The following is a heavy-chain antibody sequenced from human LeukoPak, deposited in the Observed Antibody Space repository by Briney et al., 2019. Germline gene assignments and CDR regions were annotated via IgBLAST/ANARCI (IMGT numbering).Heavy chain of an antibody. V-gene: IGHV3-7*01. Sequence: GGSLRLSCAASEFTFSTYWMTWVRQAPGKGLEWVANIKQDGSDKYYVDSVKGRFTISRDNARNSLYLQMNSLRAEDTAVYYCARGVYSSSATYYYYYYMDVWGKGTTVTVSS. J-gene: IGHJ6*03. CDR2: IKQDGSDK. D-gene: IGHD6-6*01. CDR3: ARGVYSSSATYYYYYYMDV. CDR1: EFTFSTYW.